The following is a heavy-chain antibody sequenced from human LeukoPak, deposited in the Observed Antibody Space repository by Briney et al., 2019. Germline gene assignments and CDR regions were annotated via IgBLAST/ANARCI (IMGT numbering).Heavy chain of an antibody. D-gene: IGHD2-8*02. CDR1: GGSISSGGYY. CDR3: SRHTHPSTGITPLDY. J-gene: IGHJ4*01. CDR2: IYYSGST. V-gene: IGHV4-31*03. Sequence: SETLSLTCTVSGGSISSGGYYWSWIRQHPGKGLEWIGYIYYSGSTYYNPSLKSRVTISVHTTKNQFSLKLNSVTAADTAVYYRSRHTHPSTGITPLDYRGRATLVTVSS.